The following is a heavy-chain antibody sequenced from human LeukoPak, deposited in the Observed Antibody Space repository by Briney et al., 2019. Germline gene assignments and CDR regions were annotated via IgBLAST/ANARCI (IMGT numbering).Heavy chain of an antibody. D-gene: IGHD2-15*01. V-gene: IGHV1-8*01. CDR3: ARDGDRRGGYQPDY. CDR2: MNPNSGNT. CDR1: GYTFTSYD. Sequence: GASVKVSCKASGYTFTSYDINWVRQATGQGLEWMGWMNPNSGNTGYAQKFQGRVTMTRNISISTAYMELSSLRSEDTAVYYCARDGDRRGGYQPDYWGQGTLVTVSS. J-gene: IGHJ4*02.